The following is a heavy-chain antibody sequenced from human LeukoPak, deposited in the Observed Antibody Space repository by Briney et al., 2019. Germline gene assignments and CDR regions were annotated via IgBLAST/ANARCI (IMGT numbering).Heavy chain of an antibody. D-gene: IGHD6-19*01. CDR3: ARDRDSGWYYYYYYMDV. V-gene: IGHV3-30*04. Sequence: PGGSLRPSCAASGFTFSSYAMHWVRQAPGKGLEWVAVISYDGSNKYYADSVKGRFTISRDNSKNTLYLQMNSLRAEDTAVYYCARDRDSGWYYYYYYMDVWGKGTTVTVSS. CDR2: ISYDGSNK. CDR1: GFTFSSYA. J-gene: IGHJ6*03.